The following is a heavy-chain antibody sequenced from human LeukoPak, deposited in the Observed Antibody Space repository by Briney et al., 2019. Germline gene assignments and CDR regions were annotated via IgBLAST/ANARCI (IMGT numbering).Heavy chain of an antibody. J-gene: IGHJ4*02. Sequence: GRSLRLSCAASGFTFSSYGMHWVRQAPGKGLEWVAVISYDGSNKYYADSVKGRFTISRDNSKNTLYLQMNSLRAEDTAVYYCARARRGGKWELPYHFDYWGQGTLVTVSS. CDR3: ARARRGGKWELPYHFDY. V-gene: IGHV3-30*03. D-gene: IGHD1-26*01. CDR1: GFTFSSYG. CDR2: ISYDGSNK.